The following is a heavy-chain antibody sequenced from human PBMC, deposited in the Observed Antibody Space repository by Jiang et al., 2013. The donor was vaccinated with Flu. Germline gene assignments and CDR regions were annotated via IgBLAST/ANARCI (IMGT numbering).Heavy chain of an antibody. CDR2: IYWDDDK. D-gene: IGHD1-26*01. CDR3: AHRLSRGFDY. V-gene: IGHV2-5*08. J-gene: IGHJ4*02. Sequence: LSTSEMCVIWIRQPPGKALEWLALIYWDDDKRYSPSLKSRLTITKDTSKNQVVLTMTNMDPVDTATYYCAHRLSRGFDYWGQGTLVTVSS. CDR1: LSTSEMC.